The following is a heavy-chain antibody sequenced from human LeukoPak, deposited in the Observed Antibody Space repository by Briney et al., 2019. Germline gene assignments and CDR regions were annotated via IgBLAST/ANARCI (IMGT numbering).Heavy chain of an antibody. V-gene: IGHV2-70*11. Sequence: ESGPALVKPTQTLTLTCTFSGFSLSTSGMCVNWIRQPPGKALEWLARIDWDDDKYYSTSLKTRLTISKDTSKNQVVLTMTNMDPVDTATYYCARIRGFGGNPPRYYGMDVWGQGTTVTVSS. CDR1: GFSLSTSGMC. CDR3: ARIRGFGGNPPRYYGMDV. CDR2: IDWDDDK. D-gene: IGHD4-23*01. J-gene: IGHJ6*02.